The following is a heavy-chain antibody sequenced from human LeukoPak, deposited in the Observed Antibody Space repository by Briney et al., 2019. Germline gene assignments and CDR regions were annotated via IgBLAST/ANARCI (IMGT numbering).Heavy chain of an antibody. D-gene: IGHD6-13*01. CDR1: GFTFSSYS. V-gene: IGHV3-21*01. CDR3: ARDRAIAAAGTAVFQH. CDR2: ISSSSSYI. Sequence: GGSLRLSCAASGFTFSSYSINWVRQAPGKGLEWVSSISSSSSYIYYADSVKGRFTISRDNAKNSLYLQMNSLRAEDTAVYYCARDRAIAAAGTAVFQHWGQGTLVTVSS. J-gene: IGHJ1*01.